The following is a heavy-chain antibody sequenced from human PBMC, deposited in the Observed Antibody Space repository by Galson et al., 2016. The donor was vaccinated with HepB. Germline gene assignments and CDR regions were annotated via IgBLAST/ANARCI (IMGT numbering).Heavy chain of an antibody. CDR3: AKDPTTGIVGATPPDY. CDR1: GFTFSSYG. D-gene: IGHD1-26*01. CDR2: TSFGGSDN. J-gene: IGHJ4*02. V-gene: IGHV3-30*18. Sequence: SLRLSCAASGFTFSSYGMQWVRQAPGKGLESVAATSFGGSDNHYADSVKGRFTISRDNYKDTLYLQMNRLRADDTAVYYCAKDPTTGIVGATPPDYWGQGTLVTVSS.